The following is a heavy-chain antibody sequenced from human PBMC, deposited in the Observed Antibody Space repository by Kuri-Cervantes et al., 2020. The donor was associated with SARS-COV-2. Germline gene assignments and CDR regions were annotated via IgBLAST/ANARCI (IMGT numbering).Heavy chain of an antibody. Sequence: SVKVSCKASGGTFSSYAISWVRQAPGQGLEWMGGIIPIFGTANYAQKIQGRVTITADKSTSTAYMELSSLRSEDTAVYYCAGSRWLQLDYYYYYGMDVWGQGTTVTVSS. D-gene: IGHD5-24*01. CDR1: GGTFSSYA. CDR3: AGSRWLQLDYYYYYGMDV. J-gene: IGHJ6*02. V-gene: IGHV1-69*06. CDR2: IIPIFGTA.